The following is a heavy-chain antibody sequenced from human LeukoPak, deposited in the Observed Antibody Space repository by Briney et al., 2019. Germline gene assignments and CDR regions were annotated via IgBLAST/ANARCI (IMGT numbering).Heavy chain of an antibody. J-gene: IGHJ4*02. V-gene: IGHV3-23*01. D-gene: IGHD3-22*01. CDR3: AKGRWYYDSSGYGDNFDY. CDR1: GFTFSSYA. Sequence: GGSLRLSCAASGFTFSSYAMSWVRQAPGKGLEWVSAISGSGGSTYYADSVKGRFTISRDNSKNTLCLQMNSLRAEDTAVYYCAKGRWYYDSSGYGDNFDYWGQGTLVTVSS. CDR2: ISGSGGST.